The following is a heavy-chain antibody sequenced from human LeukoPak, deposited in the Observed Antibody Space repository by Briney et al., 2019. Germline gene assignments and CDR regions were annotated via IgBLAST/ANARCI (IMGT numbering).Heavy chain of an antibody. CDR2: VFSRGTT. Sequence: PSDTLSLTCTVSGASMNNYYWSWIRQSPEKGLEWLGFVFSRGTTNLNPSFKSRLIMSIDTSKNQFSLRLSSVTAADTAVYYCARGSGYSSGWYYFQHWGQGTLVTVSS. J-gene: IGHJ1*01. CDR3: ARGSGYSSGWYYFQH. CDR1: GASMNNYY. V-gene: IGHV4-4*07. D-gene: IGHD6-19*01.